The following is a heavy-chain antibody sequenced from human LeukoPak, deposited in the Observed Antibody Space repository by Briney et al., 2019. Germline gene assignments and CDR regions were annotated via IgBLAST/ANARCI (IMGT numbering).Heavy chain of an antibody. V-gene: IGHV3-21*01. CDR3: ARDPPALLWFGDPSYFDY. D-gene: IGHD3-10*01. Sequence: GGSLRLSCAASGFTFSSYSMNWARQAPGKGLEWVSSISSSSSYIYYADSVKGRFTISRDNAKNSLYLQMNSLRAEDTAVYYCARDPPALLWFGDPSYFDYWGQGTLVTVSS. CDR2: ISSSSSYI. CDR1: GFTFSSYS. J-gene: IGHJ4*02.